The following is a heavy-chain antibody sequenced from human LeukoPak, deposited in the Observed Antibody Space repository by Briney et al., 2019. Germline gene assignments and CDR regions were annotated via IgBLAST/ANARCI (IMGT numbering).Heavy chain of an antibody. V-gene: IGHV3-7*05. CDR2: INQDGSKK. CDR3: ARDRDILTGVAYDF. Sequence: QTGGSLRLSCAASGFSFSSDWMNWVRQAPGKGLEWVANINQDGSKKYYVDSVKGRFTISRDNAKNSLYLQMNSLRAEDTAVYYCARDRDILTGVAYDFWGQGTMVTVSS. CDR1: GFSFSSDW. D-gene: IGHD3-9*01. J-gene: IGHJ3*01.